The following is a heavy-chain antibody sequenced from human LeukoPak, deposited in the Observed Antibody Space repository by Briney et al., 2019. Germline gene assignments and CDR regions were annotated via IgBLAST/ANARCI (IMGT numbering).Heavy chain of an antibody. J-gene: IGHJ4*02. D-gene: IGHD6-19*01. CDR1: GFTVSSNY. Sequence: GGSLRLSCAASGFTVSSNYMSWVRQAPGKGLEWVSVIYSGGSTYYADSVKGRFTISRDNSKNTLYLQMNSLRAEDTAIYNCAKDSSSSGWASTTDYWGQGTLVTVSS. V-gene: IGHV3-53*01. CDR3: AKDSSSSGWASTTDY. CDR2: IYSGGST.